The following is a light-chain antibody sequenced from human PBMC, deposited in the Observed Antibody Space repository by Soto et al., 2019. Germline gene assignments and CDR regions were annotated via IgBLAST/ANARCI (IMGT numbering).Light chain of an antibody. CDR1: SSNIGGNS. CDR3: GTWDVSLSAYV. J-gene: IGLJ1*01. CDR2: DDN. V-gene: IGLV1-51*01. Sequence: QSALTQPPSVSAAPGQKITISCSGSSSNIGGNSVSWYQQLTGTAPKLLIYDDNKRHSGIPYRFSGSKSVTSATLGITGYQTGYEADYYCGTWDVSLSAYVFGTGTKCTVL.